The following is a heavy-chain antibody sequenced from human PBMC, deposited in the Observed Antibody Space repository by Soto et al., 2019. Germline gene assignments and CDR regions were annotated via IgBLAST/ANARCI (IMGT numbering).Heavy chain of an antibody. J-gene: IGHJ4*02. D-gene: IGHD1-26*01. V-gene: IGHV4-34*01. CDR1: GGSSSGWY. CDR2: ISSGAT. Sequence: SETLSLTCAVYGGSSSGWYWTWIRQSPVKGLEWIGEISSGATNYNPSLKSRVTISADTSKNQFSLKLNSVTAADTAVYYCARGHHSRAVGATNPSHWGQGTMGTVSA. CDR3: ARGHHSRAVGATNPSH.